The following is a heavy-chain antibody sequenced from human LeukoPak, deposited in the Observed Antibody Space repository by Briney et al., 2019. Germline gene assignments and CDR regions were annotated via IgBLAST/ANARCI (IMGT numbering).Heavy chain of an antibody. CDR2: IKQDGSEK. J-gene: IGHJ4*02. CDR3: ARDSGRFLEWLFSDY. V-gene: IGHV3-7*01. D-gene: IGHD3-3*01. Sequence: GGSLRLSCAASGFTFSSYWMSWVRQAPGKGLEWVANIKQDGSEKYYVDSVKGRFTISRDNAKNSLYLQMNSLRAEDTAVYYCARDSGRFLEWLFSDYWGQGTLVTVSS. CDR1: GFTFSSYW.